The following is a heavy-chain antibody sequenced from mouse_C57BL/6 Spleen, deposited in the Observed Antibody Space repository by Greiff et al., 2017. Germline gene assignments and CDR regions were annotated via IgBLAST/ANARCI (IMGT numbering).Heavy chain of an antibody. V-gene: IGHV1-59*01. CDR2: IDPSDSYT. D-gene: IGHD2-1*01. CDR3: ARRFYGNYDAMDY. CDR1: GYTFTSYW. J-gene: IGHJ4*01. Sequence: QVQLQQPGAELVRPGTSVKLSCKASGYTFTSYWMHWVKQRPGQGLEWIGVIDPSDSYTNYNQKFKGKATLTVDTSSSTAYMQLSSLTSEDSAVYYCARRFYGNYDAMDYWGQGTSVTVSS.